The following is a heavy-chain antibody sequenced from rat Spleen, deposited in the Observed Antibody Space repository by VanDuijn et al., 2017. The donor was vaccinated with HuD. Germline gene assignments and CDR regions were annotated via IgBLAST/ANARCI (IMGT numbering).Heavy chain of an antibody. CDR2: IWTGGST. CDR3: ARDPFDY. CDR1: GFSLTSYH. V-gene: IGHV2-43*01. Sequence: QVQLKESGPGLVQPSQTLSLACTVSGFSLTSYHVHWVRQPSGKGLEWMGVIWTGGSTEYNSALKSRLSISRDTSKSQVFLKRNSLQTEDTATYYCARDPFDYWGQGVMVTVSS. J-gene: IGHJ2*01.